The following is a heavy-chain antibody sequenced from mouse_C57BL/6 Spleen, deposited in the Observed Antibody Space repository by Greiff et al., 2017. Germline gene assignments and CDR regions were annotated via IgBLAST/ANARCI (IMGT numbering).Heavy chain of an antibody. Sequence: EVKLVESGGDLVKPGGSLKLSCAASGFTFSSYGMSWVRQTPDKRLEWVATISSGGSYTYYPDSVKGRFTISRDNAKNTLYLQMSSLKSEDTAMYYCARRVYDYGAMDYWGQGTSVTVSS. CDR2: ISSGGSYT. CDR3: ARRVYDYGAMDY. CDR1: GFTFSSYG. J-gene: IGHJ4*01. V-gene: IGHV5-6*02. D-gene: IGHD2-3*01.